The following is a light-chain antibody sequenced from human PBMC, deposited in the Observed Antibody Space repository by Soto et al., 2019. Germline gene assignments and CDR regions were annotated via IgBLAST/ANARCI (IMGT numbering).Light chain of an antibody. Sequence: EVVLTQSPGTLSLSPGERATLSCRASQSISSQLGWFQQKPGQAPRLLIYAASTRATGLPDRFTGSGSGTDFPLTISILEPEDFAEYFCQHYGGSMLTFGQGTKVE. J-gene: IGKJ1*01. CDR1: QSISSQ. CDR3: QHYGGSMLT. CDR2: AAS. V-gene: IGKV3-20*01.